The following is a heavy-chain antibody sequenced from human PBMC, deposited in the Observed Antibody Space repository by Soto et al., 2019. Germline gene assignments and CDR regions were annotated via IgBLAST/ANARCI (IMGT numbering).Heavy chain of an antibody. CDR3: ARGFSNYLGYYYYYGMDV. D-gene: IGHD4-4*01. V-gene: IGHV1-69*13. CDR2: IIPIFGTA. J-gene: IGHJ6*02. CDR1: GGTFSSYA. Sequence: ASVKVSCKASGGTFSSYAISWVRQAPGQGLEWMGGIIPIFGTANYAQKFQGRVTITADESTSTAYMELSSLRSEDTAVYYCARGFSNYLGYYYYYGMDVWGQGTTVTVSS.